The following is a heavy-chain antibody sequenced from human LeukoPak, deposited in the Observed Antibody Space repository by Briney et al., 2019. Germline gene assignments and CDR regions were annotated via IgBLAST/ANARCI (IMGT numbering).Heavy chain of an antibody. D-gene: IGHD5-12*01. J-gene: IGHJ4*02. CDR2: IHYSGTT. Sequence: SETLSLTCNVSGGSISSYYWSWIRQPPGKGLEWIGYIHYSGTTNYNPSLKSRVTISLDTSRNQFSLKLRSVTTADTAVYYCARRRVYSGSGEFDFWGQGTLVTVSS. V-gene: IGHV4-59*01. CDR3: ARRRVYSGSGEFDF. CDR1: GGSISSYY.